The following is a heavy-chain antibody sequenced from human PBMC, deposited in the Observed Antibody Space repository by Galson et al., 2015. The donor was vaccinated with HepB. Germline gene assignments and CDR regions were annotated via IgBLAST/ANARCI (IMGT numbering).Heavy chain of an antibody. CDR3: ARDMAGVITIYNYYGMDV. D-gene: IGHD3-16*02. Sequence: SLRLSCAASGFTFSNYAMSWVRQAPGKGLEWVSTISGRGGRTYYADSVRGRFTISRDNSKNTVYLQMNSLRDEDTAVYFCARDMAGVITIYNYYGMDVWGQGATVTVSS. V-gene: IGHV3-23*01. J-gene: IGHJ6*02. CDR1: GFTFSNYA. CDR2: ISGRGGRT.